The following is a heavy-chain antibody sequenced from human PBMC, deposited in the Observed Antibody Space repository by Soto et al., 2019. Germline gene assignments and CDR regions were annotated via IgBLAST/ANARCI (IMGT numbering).Heavy chain of an antibody. Sequence: ASVKGSCTASGYTFTGYYMHWVRQATGQGPEWMGWINPNSGGTNYAQKFQGWVTMTRDTSISTAYMELSRLRSDDTAVYYCARDCISTSCSYYYYGMDVWGQGTTVTVSS. J-gene: IGHJ6*02. CDR1: GYTFTGYY. CDR2: INPNSGGT. D-gene: IGHD2-2*01. V-gene: IGHV1-2*04. CDR3: ARDCISTSCSYYYYGMDV.